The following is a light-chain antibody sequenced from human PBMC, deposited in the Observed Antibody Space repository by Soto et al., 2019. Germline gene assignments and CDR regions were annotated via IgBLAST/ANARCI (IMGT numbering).Light chain of an antibody. J-gene: IGLJ3*02. CDR2: LERSGTY. CDR3: ETWDINTGV. V-gene: IGLV4-60*03. Sequence: QLVLTQSSSASASLGSSVNLTCTLSSGHSTYIIAWHQHQPGKAPRYLMKLERSGTYNKGSGVPDRFSGSSSGADRYLTISNLQSEDEADYYCETWDINTGVFGGGTKVTVL. CDR1: SGHSTYI.